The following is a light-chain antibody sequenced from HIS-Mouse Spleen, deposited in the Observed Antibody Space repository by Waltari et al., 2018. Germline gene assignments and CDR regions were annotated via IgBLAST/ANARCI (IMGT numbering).Light chain of an antibody. V-gene: IGLV2-14*01. J-gene: IGLJ3*02. CDR3: SSYTSSSTWV. CDR2: EVS. Sequence: QSALTQPASVSGSAGPSITIACTGTSSDVGGYNYVSWYQQHPGKAPKLMIYEVSTRPPGVSNRFSGSKSGNTASLTISGLQAEDEADYYCSSYTSSSTWVFGGGTKLTVL. CDR1: SSDVGGYNY.